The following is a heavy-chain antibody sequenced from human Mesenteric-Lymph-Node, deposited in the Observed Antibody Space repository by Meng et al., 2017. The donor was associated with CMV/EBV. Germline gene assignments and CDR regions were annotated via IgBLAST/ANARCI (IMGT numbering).Heavy chain of an antibody. CDR1: GYTFTSYY. CDR3: ARDSVGSVIDY. Sequence: SCKASGYTFTSYYMHWGRQAPGQGLEWMGIINPSGGSTSYAQKFQGRVTMTRDTSTSTVYMELSSLRSEDTAVYYCARDSVGSVIDYWGQGTLVTVSS. CDR2: INPSGGST. V-gene: IGHV1-46*01. J-gene: IGHJ4*02. D-gene: IGHD3-16*01.